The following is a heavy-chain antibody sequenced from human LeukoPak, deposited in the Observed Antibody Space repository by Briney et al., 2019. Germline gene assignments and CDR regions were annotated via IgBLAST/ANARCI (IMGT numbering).Heavy chain of an antibody. Sequence: WASVKVSCKASGYTCTGYYMHWVRQAPGQGLEWMGWINPNSGGTNYAQKFQGRVTMTRDTSISAAYMELSRLRSDDTAVYYCARDKRSGYCSSTSCYGRDYWGQGTLVTVSS. CDR3: ARDKRSGYCSSTSCYGRDY. CDR2: INPNSGGT. D-gene: IGHD2-2*01. J-gene: IGHJ4*02. CDR1: GYTCTGYY. V-gene: IGHV1-2*02.